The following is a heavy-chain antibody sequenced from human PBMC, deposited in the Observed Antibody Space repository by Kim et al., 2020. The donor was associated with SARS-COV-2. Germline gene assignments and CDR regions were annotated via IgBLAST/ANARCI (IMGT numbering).Heavy chain of an antibody. V-gene: IGHV3-66*04. CDR3: ARHAWFDP. CDR1: GFSVSGDY. CDR2: IHTGGAT. Sequence: GGSLRLSCAVSGFSVSGDYMNWVRQAPGKGLECVSVIHTGGATFYADSVKGRFTISRDSSKNTLYLQMNSLRVEDTAVYYCARHAWFDPWGQGTLVTVPS. J-gene: IGHJ5*02.